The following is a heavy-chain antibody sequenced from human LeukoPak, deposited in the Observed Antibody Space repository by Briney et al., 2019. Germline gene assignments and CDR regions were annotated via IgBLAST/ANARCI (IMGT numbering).Heavy chain of an antibody. Sequence: PGGSLRLSCAASGFTFSSYSMNWVRQAPGKGLEWVSSISSSSSYIYYADSVKGRFTISRDNAKNSLYLQMNSLRAEDTAVYYCASEDYYDSSGYYEYYFDYWGQGTLVTVSS. J-gene: IGHJ4*02. V-gene: IGHV3-21*01. CDR1: GFTFSSYS. D-gene: IGHD3-22*01. CDR2: ISSSSSYI. CDR3: ASEDYYDSSGYYEYYFDY.